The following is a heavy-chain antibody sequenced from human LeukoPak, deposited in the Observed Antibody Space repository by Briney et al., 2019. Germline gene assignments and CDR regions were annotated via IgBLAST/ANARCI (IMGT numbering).Heavy chain of an antibody. CDR2: IKQDGSEE. J-gene: IGHJ6*03. CDR1: GFMFSTYW. CDR3: AKGGDSDYYYYMDV. V-gene: IGHV3-7*01. D-gene: IGHD3-10*01. Sequence: GGSLRLSCAPSGFMFSTYWMTWVRQAPGKGLEWVANIKQDGSEEYYVDSVRGRFTISRDSAKNSLYLQMNSLRAGDTAMYYCAKGGDSDYYYYMDVWGKGTTVTVSS.